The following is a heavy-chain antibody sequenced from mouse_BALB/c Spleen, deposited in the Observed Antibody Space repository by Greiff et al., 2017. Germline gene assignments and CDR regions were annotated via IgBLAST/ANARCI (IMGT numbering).Heavy chain of an antibody. CDR3: ARRRDYDRFFDY. J-gene: IGHJ2*01. CDR2: INSNGGST. D-gene: IGHD2-4*01. Sequence: EVMLVESGGGLVKLGGSLKLSCAASGFTFSSYYMSWVRQTPEKRLELVAAINSNGGSTYYPDTVKGRFTISRDNAKNTLYLQMSSLKSEDTALYYCARRRDYDRFFDYWGQGTTLTVSS. CDR1: GFTFSSYY. V-gene: IGHV5-6-2*01.